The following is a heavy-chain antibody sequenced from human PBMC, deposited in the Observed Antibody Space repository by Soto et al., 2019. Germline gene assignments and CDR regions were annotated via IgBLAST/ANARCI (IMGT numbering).Heavy chain of an antibody. CDR1: GFTFSSYA. CDR2: ISGSGGST. J-gene: IGHJ4*02. CDR3: AKKTGAYYYDSSGYSIDY. Sequence: VQLLESGGGLVQPGGSLRLSCAASGFTFSSYAMSWVRQAPGKGLEWVSAISGSGGSTYYADSVKGRFTISRDNSKNTLYLQMNSLRAEDTAVYYCAKKTGAYYYDSSGYSIDYWGQGTLVTVSS. D-gene: IGHD3-22*01. V-gene: IGHV3-23*01.